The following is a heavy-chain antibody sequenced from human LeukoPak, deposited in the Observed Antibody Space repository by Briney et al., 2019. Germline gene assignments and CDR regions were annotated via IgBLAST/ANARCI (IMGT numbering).Heavy chain of an antibody. Sequence: GGSLRLSCAASGFTFDDYAMHWVRQAPGKGLEWVSGISWNSGSIGYADSVKGRFTISRDNAKNSLYLQMNSLRAEDMALYYCAKDKAGDPGFDAFDIWGQGTMVTVSS. V-gene: IGHV3-9*03. J-gene: IGHJ3*02. CDR2: ISWNSGSI. CDR1: GFTFDDYA. CDR3: AKDKAGDPGFDAFDI. D-gene: IGHD7-27*01.